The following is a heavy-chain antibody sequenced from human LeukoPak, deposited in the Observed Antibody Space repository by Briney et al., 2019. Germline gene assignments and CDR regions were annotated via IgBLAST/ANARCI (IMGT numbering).Heavy chain of an antibody. V-gene: IGHV3-23*01. CDR1: GFTFDIHA. J-gene: IGHJ4*02. CDR3: AKDIKDGSASLDY. D-gene: IGHD3-10*01. CDR2: ITGSGSTT. Sequence: GGSLRLSCAGSGFTFDIHAMIWVRQAPGKGLEWVSGITGSGSTTYYADSVKGRFTISRDNSKKNVYLQMNSLRVEDTALCYCAKDIKDGSASLDYWGQGTLVTVST.